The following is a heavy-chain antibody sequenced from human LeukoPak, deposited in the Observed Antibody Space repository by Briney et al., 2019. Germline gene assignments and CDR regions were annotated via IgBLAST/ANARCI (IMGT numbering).Heavy chain of an antibody. CDR1: GFTFSSYD. J-gene: IGHJ4*02. CDR2: IGTAGDT. CDR3: ARRALAVAGTPFDY. V-gene: IGHV3-13*01. D-gene: IGHD6-19*01. Sequence: GGSLRLSCAASGFTFSSYDMHWVRQAAGKGLEWVSAIGTAGDTYYPGSVKGRFTISRENAKNSLYLQMNSLRAGDTAVYYCARRALAVAGTPFDYWGQGTLVTVSS.